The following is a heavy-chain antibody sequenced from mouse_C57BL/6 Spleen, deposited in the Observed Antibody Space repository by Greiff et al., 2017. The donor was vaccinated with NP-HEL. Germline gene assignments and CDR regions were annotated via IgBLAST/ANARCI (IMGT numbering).Heavy chain of an antibody. CDR3: ASCDGSGYYLFDY. J-gene: IGHJ2*01. CDR1: GYTFTSYW. D-gene: IGHD1-1*01. CDR2: IHPDSGST. Sequence: QVQLQQSGAELVKPGASVKLSCKASGYTFTSYWMHWVKQRPGQGLEWIGMIHPDSGSTNYNEKFKSKATLTVDTSSSTAYMQLSSLTSEDSAVYYGASCDGSGYYLFDYWGQGTTVTVSS. V-gene: IGHV1-64*01.